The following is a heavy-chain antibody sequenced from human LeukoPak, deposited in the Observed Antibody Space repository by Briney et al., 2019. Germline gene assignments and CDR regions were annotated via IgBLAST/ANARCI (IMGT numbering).Heavy chain of an antibody. D-gene: IGHD2/OR15-2a*01. CDR1: GFTFSDYY. CDR2: ISSSSSYT. Sequence: GGSLRLSCAASGFTFSDYYMSWIRQAPGKGLEWVSYISSSSSYTNYADSVKGRFTISKDNAKNTVYLQMNNLRAEDTAVYYCVSFYEAYWGRGTLVTVSS. V-gene: IGHV3-11*06. CDR3: VSFYEAY. J-gene: IGHJ4*02.